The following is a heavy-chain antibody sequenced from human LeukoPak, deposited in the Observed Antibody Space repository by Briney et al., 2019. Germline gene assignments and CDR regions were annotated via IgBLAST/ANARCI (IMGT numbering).Heavy chain of an antibody. CDR2: MNPNSGNT. Sequence: ASVKVSCKASGYTFTSYDINWVRQATGQGLEWMGWMNPNSGNTGYAQKFQGRVTITRNTSISTAYMELSSLRSEDTAVYYCASYCSSTSCYGYAFDIWGQGTMVTVPS. CDR3: ASYCSSTSCYGYAFDI. CDR1: GYTFTSYD. J-gene: IGHJ3*02. D-gene: IGHD2-2*01. V-gene: IGHV1-8*03.